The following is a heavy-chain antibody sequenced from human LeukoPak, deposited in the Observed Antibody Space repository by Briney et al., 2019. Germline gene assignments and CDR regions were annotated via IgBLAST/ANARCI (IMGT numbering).Heavy chain of an antibody. CDR1: GFTFSSYA. Sequence: GGSLRLSCAASGFTFSSYAMSWVRQAPGKGLEWVSAISGSGGSTYYADSVKGRFTISRDNSKNTLYLQMNSLRVEDTAVYYCARGPWDYDSSGYLHYMDVWGKGTTVTISS. D-gene: IGHD3-22*01. V-gene: IGHV3-23*01. J-gene: IGHJ6*03. CDR2: ISGSGGST. CDR3: ARGPWDYDSSGYLHYMDV.